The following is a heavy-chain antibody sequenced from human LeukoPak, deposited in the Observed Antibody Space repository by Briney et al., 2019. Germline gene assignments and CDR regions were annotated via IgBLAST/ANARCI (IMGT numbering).Heavy chain of an antibody. CDR1: GGSISSYY. D-gene: IGHD2-2*01. V-gene: IGHV4-4*07. Sequence: PSETLSLTCTVSGGSISSYYWSWIRQPAGKGLEWIGRIYTSGSTNYNPSLKSRVTMSVDTSKNQFSLKLSSVTAADTAVYYCAREHQLLFYNYYYYYGMDVWGQGTTVTVSS. CDR3: AREHQLLFYNYYYYYGMDV. J-gene: IGHJ6*02. CDR2: IYTSGST.